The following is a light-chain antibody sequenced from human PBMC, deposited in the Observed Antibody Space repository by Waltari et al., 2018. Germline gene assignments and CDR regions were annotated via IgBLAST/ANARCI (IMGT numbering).Light chain of an antibody. J-gene: IGKJ4*01. CDR3: QQGNIWPPII. CDR2: AAS. CDR1: QIFTNT. V-gene: IGKV3-11*01. Sequence: EVVLTKSPGNLSLSTRERANISGSASQIFTNTLAWYQGKPGQAPRLLIYAASNRATGIPGRISGSGSGTDFTLTISSLEPEDSAVYYCQQGNIWPPIIFGGGTKVVIK.